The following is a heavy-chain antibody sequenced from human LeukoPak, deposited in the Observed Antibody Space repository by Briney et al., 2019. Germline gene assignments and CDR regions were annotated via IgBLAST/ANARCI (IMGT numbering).Heavy chain of an antibody. CDR3: TRSPSRVWELDQ. Sequence: SETLSLTCNVSGGSISSWSYFWGWIRQPPGKGLVWIVSIFCSVNTYSNPVLRRRITFSVDTSKNQCSLKFSSVTAADATVYFCTRSPSRVWELDQWGQGTLVTVSS. CDR2: IFCSVNT. J-gene: IGHJ4*02. D-gene: IGHD1-26*01. CDR1: GGSISSWSYF. V-gene: IGHV4-39*01.